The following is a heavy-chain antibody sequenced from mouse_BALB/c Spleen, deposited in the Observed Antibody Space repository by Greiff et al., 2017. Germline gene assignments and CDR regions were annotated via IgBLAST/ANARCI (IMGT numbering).Heavy chain of an antibody. V-gene: IGHV3-6*02. D-gene: IGHD2-4*01. J-gene: IGHJ2*01. Sequence: EVQLQQSGPGLVKPSQSLSLTCSVTGYSITSCYYWNWIRQFPGNQLEWMGYISYDGSNNYNPSLKNRISITRDTSKNQFFLKLNSVTTEDTATYYCASMITTTGHFDYWGQGTTLTVSS. CDR1: GYSITSCYY. CDR2: ISYDGSN. CDR3: ASMITTTGHFDY.